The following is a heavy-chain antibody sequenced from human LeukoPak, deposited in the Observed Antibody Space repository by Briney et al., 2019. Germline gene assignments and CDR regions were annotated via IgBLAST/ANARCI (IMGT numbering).Heavy chain of an antibody. CDR1: GFSFSTYA. Sequence: PGGSLRLSCAASGFSFSTYAMHWVRQAPGKGLEWVAFVRYDGSDKYYAGSVKGRFTISRDNSKNTLYVQTNSLRAEDTAVYYCAKAMMYATQFHYYYYMDVWGKGTTVTVSS. CDR3: AKAMMYATQFHYYYYMDV. V-gene: IGHV3-30*02. D-gene: IGHD2-8*01. CDR2: VRYDGSDK. J-gene: IGHJ6*03.